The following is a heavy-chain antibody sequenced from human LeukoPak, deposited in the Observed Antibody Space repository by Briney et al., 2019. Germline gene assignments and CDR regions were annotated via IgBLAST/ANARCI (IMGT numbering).Heavy chain of an antibody. Sequence: PSETLSLTCVVYGGSFSGYYWSWIRQPPGKGLEWIGEINHSGSTNYNPSLKSRVTISVDTSKNQFSLKLSSVTAADTAVYYCARVVGFWSGYYTGESGSLDYWGQGTLVTVSS. CDR3: ARVVGFWSGYYTGESGSLDY. D-gene: IGHD3-3*01. J-gene: IGHJ4*02. V-gene: IGHV4-34*01. CDR2: INHSGST. CDR1: GGSFSGYY.